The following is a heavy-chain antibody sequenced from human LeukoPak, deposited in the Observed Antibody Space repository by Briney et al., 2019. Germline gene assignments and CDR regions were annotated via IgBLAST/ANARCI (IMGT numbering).Heavy chain of an antibody. CDR1: GGSITSYY. Sequence: SETLSLTCTVSGGSITSYYWSWIRQPPGKGLECIGYIYYSGSTNYNPSLKSRVTISVDTSKNQFSLKLSSVTAADTAVYYCARQLNPHKLPSLRVYYMDVWGKGTTVTMSS. J-gene: IGHJ6*03. D-gene: IGHD2-15*01. V-gene: IGHV4-59*08. CDR2: IYYSGST. CDR3: ARQLNPHKLPSLRVYYMDV.